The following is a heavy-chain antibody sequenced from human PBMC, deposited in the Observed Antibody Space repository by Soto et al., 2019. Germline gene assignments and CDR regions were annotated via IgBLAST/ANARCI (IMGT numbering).Heavy chain of an antibody. V-gene: IGHV3-7*01. CDR1: GFTFSSYW. D-gene: IGHD6-13*01. Sequence: EVQLVESGGGLVQPGGSLRLSCAASGFTFSSYWMSWVRQAPVKGLEWVGNIKQDGSEKNYVDFVKGLFTISRYNAKNSLYLQMNSLRAEDTAVYYCARIAAAGRGLDVWGQGTTVVVSS. CDR2: IKQDGSEK. J-gene: IGHJ6*02. CDR3: ARIAAAGRGLDV.